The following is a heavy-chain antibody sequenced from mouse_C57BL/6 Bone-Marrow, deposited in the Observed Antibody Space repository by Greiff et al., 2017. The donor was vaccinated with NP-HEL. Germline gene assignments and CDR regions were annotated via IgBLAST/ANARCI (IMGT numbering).Heavy chain of an antibody. J-gene: IGHJ1*03. V-gene: IGHV1-55*01. Sequence: VQLQQPGAELVKPGASVKMSCKASGYTFTSYWITWVKQRPGQGLEWIGDIYPGSGSTNYNEKLKSKATLTVDTSSSTAYMQLSSLTSEDSAVYYCARDCRRYFDVWGTGTTVTVSS. CDR2: IYPGSGST. CDR1: GYTFTSYW. CDR3: ARDCRRYFDV.